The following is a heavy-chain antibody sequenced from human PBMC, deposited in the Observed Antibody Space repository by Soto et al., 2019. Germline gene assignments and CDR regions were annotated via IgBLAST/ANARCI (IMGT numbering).Heavy chain of an antibody. D-gene: IGHD3-22*01. CDR3: AKGRSPYDSSGPTSLYYFDY. CDR1: GFTFSSYA. Sequence: GGSLRLSCAASGFTFSSYAMSWVRQAPGKGLEWVSAISGSGGSTYSADSVKGRFTISRDNSKNTLYLQMNSLRAEDTAVYYCAKGRSPYDSSGPTSLYYFDYWGQGTLVTVS. V-gene: IGHV3-23*01. CDR2: ISGSGGST. J-gene: IGHJ4*02.